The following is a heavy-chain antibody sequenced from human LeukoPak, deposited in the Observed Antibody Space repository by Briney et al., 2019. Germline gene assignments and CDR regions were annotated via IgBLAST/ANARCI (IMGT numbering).Heavy chain of an antibody. Sequence: GGSLRLSCAASGFTFSSYSMNWVRQAPGKGLEWVSYISSSSSTIYYADSVKGRFTISRDNAKNSLYLQMNSLRAEDTAVYYCARVRSTYYYDSSGYEDYWGQETLVTVSS. CDR1: GFTFSSYS. J-gene: IGHJ4*02. D-gene: IGHD3-22*01. CDR3: ARVRSTYYYDSSGYEDY. V-gene: IGHV3-48*04. CDR2: ISSSSSTI.